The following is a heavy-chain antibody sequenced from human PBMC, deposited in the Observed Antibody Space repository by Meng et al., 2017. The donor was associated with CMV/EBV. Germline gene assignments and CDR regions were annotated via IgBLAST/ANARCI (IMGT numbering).Heavy chain of an antibody. D-gene: IGHD3-3*01. CDR3: ARIKTIFGVVITENYYYYGMDV. CDR2: IFSNDEK. V-gene: IGHV2-26*01. J-gene: IGHJ6*02. CDR1: GFSLRNARMG. Sequence: SGPTLVTPTETLTLTCTVSGFSLRNARMGVSWIRQPPGKALEWLAHIFSNDEKSCSTSLKSRLTISKDTSKSQVVLTMTNMDPVDTATYYCARIKTIFGVVITENYYYYGMDVWGQGTTVTVSS.